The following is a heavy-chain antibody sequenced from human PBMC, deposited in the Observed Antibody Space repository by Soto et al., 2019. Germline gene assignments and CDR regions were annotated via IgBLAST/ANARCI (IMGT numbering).Heavy chain of an antibody. CDR2: MSFTGRP. CDR3: ARGLRWTRTLDF. CDR1: GGYITTSSFS. J-gene: IGHJ4*02. V-gene: IGHV4-39*02. D-gene: IGHD1-1*01. Sequence: QRQLQESGPGLVKPSETLSLTCSVSGGYITTSSFSWAWLRQSPVTGLQWIGSMSFTGRPHYRPSRKGRVAISVDTPKNAFSLELTSVTPADTATYFSARGLRWTRTLDFWCRGIRVSVSS.